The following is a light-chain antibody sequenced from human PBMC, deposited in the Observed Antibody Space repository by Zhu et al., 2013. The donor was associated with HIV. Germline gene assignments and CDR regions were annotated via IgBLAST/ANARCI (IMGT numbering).Light chain of an antibody. CDR1: QSVRSY. Sequence: EIVLTQSPATLALSPGERATLSCRASQSVRSYLAWYQQKVGQAPRLLIYDASNRATGIPARFSGSGSGTDFTLTISSLEPEDAAVYYCQQYGDSPLTFGGGTKVEIK. CDR3: QQYGDSPLT. J-gene: IGKJ4*01. CDR2: DAS. V-gene: IGKV3-11*01.